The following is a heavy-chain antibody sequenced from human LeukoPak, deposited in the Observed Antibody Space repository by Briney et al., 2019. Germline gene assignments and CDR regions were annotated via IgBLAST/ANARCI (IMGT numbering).Heavy chain of an antibody. V-gene: IGHV4-4*07. D-gene: IGHD2-2*01. Sequence: SETLSLTCTVSGCSISSYYWSRLRQPAGKGLEWIGRIYTSGTTNYNPSLKSRVTMSVDTSKKQFSLKLSSVTAADTAIYYCGRGYQLLADYMDVWGEGTTVTVSS. CDR3: GRGYQLLADYMDV. CDR1: GCSISSYY. CDR2: IYTSGTT. J-gene: IGHJ6*03.